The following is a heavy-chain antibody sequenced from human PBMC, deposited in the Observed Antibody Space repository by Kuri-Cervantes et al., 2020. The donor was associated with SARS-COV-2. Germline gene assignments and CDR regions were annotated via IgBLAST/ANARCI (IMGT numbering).Heavy chain of an antibody. CDR3: ARGRIVGARGYYYTDV. D-gene: IGHD1-26*01. Sequence: SVKVSCKASGGTFSSYAIRWVRQAPGQGLEWMGGIIPIFGTANYAQKFQGRVTITTDESTSTAYMELSSLRSEDTAVYYCARGRIVGARGYYYTDVWGKGTTVTVSS. CDR1: GGTFSSYA. V-gene: IGHV1-69*05. CDR2: IIPIFGTA. J-gene: IGHJ6*03.